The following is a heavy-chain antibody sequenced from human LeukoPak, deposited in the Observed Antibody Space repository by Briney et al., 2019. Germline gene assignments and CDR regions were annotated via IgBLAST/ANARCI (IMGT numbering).Heavy chain of an antibody. D-gene: IGHD3-3*01. CDR1: GFIFSNYA. V-gene: IGHV3-23*01. J-gene: IGHJ4*02. CDR3: AKGYYDSHRGFFEY. CDR2: ICGSGGT. Sequence: PGGSLRLSCAASGFIFSNYAMSWVRQAPGKGLEWVSAICGSGGTYYADSVKGRFTISRDNSKNTLYLQMNSLRAEDTAMYYCAKGYYDSHRGFFEYWGLGTLVTVSS.